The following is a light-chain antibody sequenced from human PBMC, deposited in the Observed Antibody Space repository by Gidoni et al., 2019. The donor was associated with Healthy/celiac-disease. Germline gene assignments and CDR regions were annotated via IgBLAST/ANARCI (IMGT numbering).Light chain of an antibody. V-gene: IGKV1-39*01. J-gene: IGKJ5*01. Sequence: DIQMTQSPSSLSASVGDRVTITCRASQSNSSYLNWYQQKPGKAPKLLIYAASSLQSGVPSRFRGRGSGTDFTLTISSLQPEDFATYYCQQSYRTPITFGQGTRLEIK. CDR1: QSNSSY. CDR2: AAS. CDR3: QQSYRTPIT.